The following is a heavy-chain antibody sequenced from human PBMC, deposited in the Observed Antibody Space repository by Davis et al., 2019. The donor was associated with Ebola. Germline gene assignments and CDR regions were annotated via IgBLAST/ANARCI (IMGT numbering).Heavy chain of an antibody. V-gene: IGHV3-48*02. J-gene: IGHJ6*02. D-gene: IGHD2-15*01. CDR2: SSTSDEHI. Sequence: PGGSLRLSCVVSGFTFSTYDMNWVRQAPGKGPEWVAHSSTSDEHISYAESVKGRFTVSRDNAQNSLHLQMNSLRDEDTGVYYCARRILISSRGAMDVWGQGTTVTVSS. CDR3: ARRILISSRGAMDV. CDR1: GFTFSTYD.